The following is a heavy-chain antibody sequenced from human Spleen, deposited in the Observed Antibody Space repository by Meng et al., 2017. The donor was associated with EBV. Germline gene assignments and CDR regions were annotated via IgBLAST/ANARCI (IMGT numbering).Heavy chain of an antibody. D-gene: IGHD2/OR15-2a*01. J-gene: IGHJ4*02. V-gene: IGHV2-5*02. CDR2: IYWEDYK. Sequence: QITLKESGPTLVKPTQTLTLTCTFSGFSLSTGGVGVGWIRQPPGKALEWLALIYWEDYKRFSPSLKSRSTITQDTSRNQVVLTMTNMDPMDTATYYCVYSPPTSMGHFNFWGQGTLVTVSS. CDR3: VYSPPTSMGHFNF. CDR1: GFSLSTGGVG.